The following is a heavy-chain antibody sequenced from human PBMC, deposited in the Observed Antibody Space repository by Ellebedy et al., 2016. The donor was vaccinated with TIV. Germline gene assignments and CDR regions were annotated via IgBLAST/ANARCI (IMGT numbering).Heavy chain of an antibody. CDR1: VFTFSIYA. V-gene: IGHV3-23*01. CDR2: ISDSGSAT. D-gene: IGHD3-22*01. CDR3: AKGHSRDFDY. Sequence: GESLKISCAASVFTFSIYAMSWVRQAPVKGLEWVSVISDSGSATYYGDSVKGRFTISRDNSKNTLFLQMNSLRVEDTAVYYCAKGHSRDFDYWGQGTLVTVSS. J-gene: IGHJ4*02.